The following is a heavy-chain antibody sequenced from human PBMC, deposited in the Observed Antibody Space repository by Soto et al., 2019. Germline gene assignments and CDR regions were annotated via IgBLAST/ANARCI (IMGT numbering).Heavy chain of an antibody. CDR1: AGSIISGGYY. D-gene: IGHD1-20*01. Sequence: SQTLSLACTVSAGSIISGGYYWSWIRQHPGKGLEWIGYIYYSGSTYYNPSLKSRVTISVDTSKNQFSLKLSSVTAADTAVYYCARGNYNWNEEYYFDYWGQGTLVTVSS. CDR3: ARGNYNWNEEYYFDY. CDR2: IYYSGST. J-gene: IGHJ4*02. V-gene: IGHV4-31*03.